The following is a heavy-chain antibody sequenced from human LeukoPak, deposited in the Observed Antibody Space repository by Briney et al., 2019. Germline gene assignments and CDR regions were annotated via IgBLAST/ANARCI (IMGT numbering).Heavy chain of an antibody. CDR2: IYYSGST. Sequence: SQTLSLTCTVSGGSISSGGYYWSWIRQHPGKGLEWIVYIYYSGSTYYNPSLKSRVTISVDTSKNQFSLKLSSVTAADTAVYYCARDQGVDYYDSSGLYYFDYWGQGILVTVSS. CDR3: ARDQGVDYYDSSGLYYFDY. D-gene: IGHD3-22*01. CDR1: GGSISSGGYY. V-gene: IGHV4-31*03. J-gene: IGHJ4*02.